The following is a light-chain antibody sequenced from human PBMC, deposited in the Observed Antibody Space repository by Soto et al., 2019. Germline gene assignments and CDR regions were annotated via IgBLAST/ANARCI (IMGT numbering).Light chain of an antibody. CDR3: QQYNNCPYT. CDR2: GAS. V-gene: IGKV3-15*01. Sequence: EIVMTQSPATLSVSLGERATLSCRASQSVSSNLAWYQQKPGQAPRLLIYGASTRATGIPARFSGSGSGTEFTLIISSPQSEDFSVYYCQQYNNCPYTFGQGTKLEIK. J-gene: IGKJ2*01. CDR1: QSVSSN.